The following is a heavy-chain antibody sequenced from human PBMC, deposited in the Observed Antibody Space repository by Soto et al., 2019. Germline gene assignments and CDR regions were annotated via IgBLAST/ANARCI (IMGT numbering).Heavy chain of an antibody. V-gene: IGHV4-34*01. CDR2: IYHSGST. Sequence: SETLSLTCAVYGGSFSGYYWSWIRQPPGKGLEWIGEIYHSGSTNYNPSLKSRVTISVDTSKNQFSLKLSSVTAADTAVYYCARERTHYDFWSGYLDAFDIWGQGTMVPVSS. CDR1: GGSFSGYY. CDR3: ARERTHYDFWSGYLDAFDI. D-gene: IGHD3-3*01. J-gene: IGHJ3*02.